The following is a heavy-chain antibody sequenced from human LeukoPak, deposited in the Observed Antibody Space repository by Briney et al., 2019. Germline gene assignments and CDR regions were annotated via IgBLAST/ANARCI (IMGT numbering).Heavy chain of an antibody. Sequence: PSETLSLTCTVSGGSINNYYWSWIRQPAGEGLEWIGHIYTSGNTNYNPSLKSRVTMSIDTSKNQFSLKVTSVTAADTAVYYCARLAMGWNYFDYWGQGALVTVSS. CDR3: ARLAMGWNYFDY. V-gene: IGHV4-4*07. J-gene: IGHJ4*02. CDR1: GGSINNYY. D-gene: IGHD2-15*01. CDR2: IYTSGNT.